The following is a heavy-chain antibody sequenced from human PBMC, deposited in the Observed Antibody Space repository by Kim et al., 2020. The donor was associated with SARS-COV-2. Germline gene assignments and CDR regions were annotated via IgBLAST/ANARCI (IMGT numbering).Heavy chain of an antibody. D-gene: IGHD1-1*01. V-gene: IGHV4-39*07. CDR3: ARLGGMGATGHYYHFAMDV. J-gene: IGHJ6*02. CDR2: FYYSGLT. Sequence: SETLSLICTVSGDSISGDNYYWAWIRQPPGKGLEYIGSFYYSGLTYYNPSLKSRVAISVDTSKNHFSLNLKSVTAADTAVYYCARLGGMGATGHYYHFAMDVWGQGTTVTVSS. CDR1: GDSISGDNYY.